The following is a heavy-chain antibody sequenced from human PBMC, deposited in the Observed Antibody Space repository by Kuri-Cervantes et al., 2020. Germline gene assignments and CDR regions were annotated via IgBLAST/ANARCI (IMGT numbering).Heavy chain of an antibody. CDR3: AMPSKRVYGAPHAFDI. J-gene: IGHJ3*02. V-gene: IGHV4-34*01. Sequence: SETLSLTCAVYGGSFSGYHWSWIRQPPGKGLEWIGSIYHSGSTYYNPSLKSRVTISVDTSKNQFSLKLSSVTAADTAVYYCAMPSKRVYGAPHAFDIWGQGTMVTVSS. CDR1: GGSFSGYH. D-gene: IGHD3-10*01. CDR2: IYHSGST.